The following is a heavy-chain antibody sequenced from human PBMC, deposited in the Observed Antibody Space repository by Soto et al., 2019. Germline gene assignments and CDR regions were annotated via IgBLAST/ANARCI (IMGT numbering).Heavy chain of an antibody. D-gene: IGHD1-20*01. Sequence: XGPTLVNPTETLTVTCTFSGFSLTSPGMCVSWIRQSPGKALEWLALIERDDDDKYYSTSLKTRLTISKDTRKNKVVLTMANMDPADTATYYCARSITGTRSFNGMDVWGQGTTVTVSS. CDR3: ARSITGTRSFNGMDV. CDR1: GFSLTSPGMC. V-gene: IGHV2-70*13. CDR2: IERDDDDK. J-gene: IGHJ6*02.